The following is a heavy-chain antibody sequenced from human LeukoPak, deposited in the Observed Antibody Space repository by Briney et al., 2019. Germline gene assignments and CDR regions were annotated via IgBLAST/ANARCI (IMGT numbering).Heavy chain of an antibody. Sequence: PGGSLRLSCAASGFTFSNYAMSWVRQAPGKGLEWISYISSSSSYTNYVDSVEGRFTISRDNAKNSLYLQMNSLRAEDTAVYYCARAVSVSSYYFDCWGQGTLVTVSS. CDR2: ISSSSSYT. CDR3: ARAVSVSSYYFDC. J-gene: IGHJ4*02. V-gene: IGHV3-11*05. CDR1: GFTFSNYA. D-gene: IGHD5/OR15-5a*01.